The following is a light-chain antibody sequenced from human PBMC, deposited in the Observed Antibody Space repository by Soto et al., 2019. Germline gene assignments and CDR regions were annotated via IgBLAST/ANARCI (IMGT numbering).Light chain of an antibody. Sequence: DIQLTQSPPSLSASIADRVTITCQATQDISIFLNWYQQKPGKAPELLIYDATILETGVPSRFSGSGSGTDFTFTISGLQPEDLATYYCQQFHDLPITFGQGTRLEI. CDR1: QDISIF. V-gene: IGKV1-33*01. CDR3: QQFHDLPIT. CDR2: DAT. J-gene: IGKJ5*01.